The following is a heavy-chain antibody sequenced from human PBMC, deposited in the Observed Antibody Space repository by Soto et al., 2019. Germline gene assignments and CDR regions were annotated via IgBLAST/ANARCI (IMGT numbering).Heavy chain of an antibody. J-gene: IGHJ4*02. D-gene: IGHD3-10*01. V-gene: IGHV4-61*01. Sequence: SSETLSLTCTVSGGSVSSGSYYWSWIRQPPGKGLEWIGYIYYSGSTNYNPSLKSRVTISVDTSKNQFSLKLSSVTAADTAVYYCARAFYGSGSYYYYFDYWGQGTLVTVSS. CDR3: ARAFYGSGSYYYYFDY. CDR1: GGSVSSGSYY. CDR2: IYYSGST.